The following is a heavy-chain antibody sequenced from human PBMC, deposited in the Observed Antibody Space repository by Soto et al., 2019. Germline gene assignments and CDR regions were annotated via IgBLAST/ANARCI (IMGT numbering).Heavy chain of an antibody. D-gene: IGHD6-19*01. CDR1: GYSFTSYS. CDR3: AREMLQWLVMANGMAV. J-gene: IGHJ6*04. V-gene: IGHV1-18*01. Sequence: QVQLVQSGPEVKKPGASVKVSCKASGYSFTSYSISWVRQAPGQGLEWMGWISAHNGNTNYAQKFQGRVTMTTDTSTTTAYRELTNRRSGDTAVYYGAREMLQWLVMANGMAVWGKGTRITVSS. CDR2: ISAHNGNT.